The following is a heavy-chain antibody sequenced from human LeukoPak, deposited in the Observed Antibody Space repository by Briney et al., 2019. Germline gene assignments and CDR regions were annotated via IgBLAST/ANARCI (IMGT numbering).Heavy chain of an antibody. CDR1: GFTFSSYA. CDR2: ISSSGGST. CDR3: AKVWDTYYYDSSGSFDY. D-gene: IGHD3-22*01. V-gene: IGHV3-23*01. Sequence: AGWSLRLSCAASGFTFSSYAMSWVRQAPGKGLEWVSAISSSGGSTYYADSVKGRFTISRDNSKNTLYLQMNSLRAEDTAVYYCAKVWDTYYYDSSGSFDYWGQGTLVTVSS. J-gene: IGHJ4*02.